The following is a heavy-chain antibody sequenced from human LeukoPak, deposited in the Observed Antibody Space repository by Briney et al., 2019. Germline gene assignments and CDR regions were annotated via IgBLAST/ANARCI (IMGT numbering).Heavy chain of an antibody. D-gene: IGHD4-17*01. Sequence: PSETLSLTCTVSGGSISSSSYYWGWIRQPPGKGLEWIGSIYYSGSTYYNPSLKSRVTISVDTSKNQFSLKLSSVTAADTAVYYCARDFLTTVTAYPLARFDPWGQGTLVTVSS. CDR3: ARDFLTTVTAYPLARFDP. V-gene: IGHV4-39*07. J-gene: IGHJ5*02. CDR2: IYYSGST. CDR1: GGSISSSSYY.